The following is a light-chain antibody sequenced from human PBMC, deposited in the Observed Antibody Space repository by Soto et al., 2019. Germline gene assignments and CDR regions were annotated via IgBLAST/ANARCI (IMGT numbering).Light chain of an antibody. Sequence: EIVLTQSPGTLSLSPGERATLSCRASQSVSSTYLAWYQQKPGQAPRLLIYGASSRATDIPDRFSGSGSGTDFTLTINRLEPEDFAVYYCQQYGGSPPVTFGQGTKLEIE. J-gene: IGKJ2*01. CDR2: GAS. CDR3: QQYGGSPPVT. V-gene: IGKV3-20*01. CDR1: QSVSSTY.